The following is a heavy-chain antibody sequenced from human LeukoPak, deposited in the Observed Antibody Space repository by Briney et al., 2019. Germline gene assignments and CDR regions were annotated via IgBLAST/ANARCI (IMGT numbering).Heavy chain of an antibody. CDR2: ISSSSSTI. D-gene: IGHD6-25*01. V-gene: IGHV3-48*01. CDR3: ARDGRRSSSGRVYYYYYYYMDV. CDR1: GFTLRSYS. Sequence: GGSLRLSCAASGFTLRSYSINCGRQAPGKGLEWVSYISSSSSTIYYADSVKGRFTISRDNAKNSLYLQMNSLRAEDTAVYYCARDGRRSSSGRVYYYYYYYMDVWGKGTTVTVSS. J-gene: IGHJ6*03.